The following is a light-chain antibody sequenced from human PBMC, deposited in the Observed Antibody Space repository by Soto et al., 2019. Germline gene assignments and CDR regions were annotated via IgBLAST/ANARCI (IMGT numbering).Light chain of an antibody. CDR2: EVN. Sequence: QSVLTQPPSASGSPGQSVSISCTGTSSDVGGYNYVSCYQQHPGKAPKLIIYEVNKRPSGVPDRFSGSKSGNTASLTVSGLQAEDEADYYCSSYAGSNNYVFGTGTKVTVL. CDR1: SSDVGGYNY. V-gene: IGLV2-8*01. CDR3: SSYAGSNNYV. J-gene: IGLJ1*01.